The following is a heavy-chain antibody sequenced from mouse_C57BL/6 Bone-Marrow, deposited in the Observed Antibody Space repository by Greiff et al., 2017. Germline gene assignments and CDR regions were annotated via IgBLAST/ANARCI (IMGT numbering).Heavy chain of an antibody. V-gene: IGHV1-64*01. Sequence: QVQLQQPGAELVKPGASVKLSCKASGYTFTSYWMHWVKQRPGQGLEWIGMIHPNSGSTNYNEKFKSKATLTVDKSSSTAYMQLISLTSEDSAVYYCANYSGSSGFAYWGQGTLVTVSA. D-gene: IGHD1-1*01. J-gene: IGHJ3*01. CDR1: GYTFTSYW. CDR3: ANYSGSSGFAY. CDR2: IHPNSGST.